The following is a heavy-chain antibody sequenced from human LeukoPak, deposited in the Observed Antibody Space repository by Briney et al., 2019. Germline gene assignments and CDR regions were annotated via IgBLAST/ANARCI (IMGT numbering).Heavy chain of an antibody. CDR3: AKGGLVHRFDP. V-gene: IGHV3-7*03. J-gene: IGHJ5*02. Sequence: PGGSLRLSCAASGFTFSNYWMSWVRQAPGKGLEWVANIKQDRSEKYYVDSVKGRFTISRDNAKNSLYLQMNSLRADDTAVYYCAKGGLVHRFDPWGQGTLVTVSS. CDR1: GFTFSNYW. CDR2: IKQDRSEK.